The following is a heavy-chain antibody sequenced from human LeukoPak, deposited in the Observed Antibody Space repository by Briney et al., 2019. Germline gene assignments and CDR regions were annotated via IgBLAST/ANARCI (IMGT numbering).Heavy chain of an antibody. CDR3: ARSYDSSGYYYDP. J-gene: IGHJ5*02. Sequence: SETLSLTCTVSGGSIDSYYWSWIRQPPGKGLEWIGYIYYTGSTEYHPSLKSRVTISLDTSKNQFSLKLTSVTAADTAVYYCARSYDSSGYYYDPWGQGTLVTVSS. CDR2: IYYTGST. CDR1: GGSIDSYY. V-gene: IGHV4-59*12. D-gene: IGHD3-22*01.